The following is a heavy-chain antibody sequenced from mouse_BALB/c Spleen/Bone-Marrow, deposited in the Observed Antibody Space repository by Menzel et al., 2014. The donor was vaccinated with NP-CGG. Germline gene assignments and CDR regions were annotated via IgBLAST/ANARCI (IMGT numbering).Heavy chain of an antibody. CDR2: INTYNGNT. V-gene: IGHV1-67*01. CDR1: GYTFTDYP. Sequence: VQLQQSGPEVVRPGVSVKISCKGSGYTFTDYPMHWVKQSHAKSLEWIGLINTYNGNTNYNQKFKGKATMTVDKSSSPAYMELARLTSDDSATYYCARLSPHPEFDYWGQGTTLTVSS. CDR3: ARLSPHPEFDY. D-gene: IGHD6-2*01. J-gene: IGHJ2*01.